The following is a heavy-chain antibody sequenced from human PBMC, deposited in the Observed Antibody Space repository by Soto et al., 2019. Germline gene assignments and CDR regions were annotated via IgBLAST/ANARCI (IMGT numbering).Heavy chain of an antibody. V-gene: IGHV1-69*13. CDR3: ARDRYFDWSLPYYYGMDV. J-gene: IGHJ6*02. CDR1: GGTFSSYA. D-gene: IGHD3-9*01. CDR2: IIPIFGTA. Sequence: GASVKVSCKASGGTFSSYAISWVRQAPGQGLEWMGGIIPIFGTANYAQKFQGRVTITADESTSTAYMELSSLRSEDTAVYYCARDRYFDWSLPYYYGMDVWGQGTTVTVSS.